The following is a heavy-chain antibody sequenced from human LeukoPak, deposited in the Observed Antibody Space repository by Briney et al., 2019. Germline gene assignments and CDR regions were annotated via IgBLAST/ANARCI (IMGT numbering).Heavy chain of an antibody. CDR3: ATREGVMYISSWRREDWYFDL. D-gene: IGHD6-13*01. J-gene: IGHJ2*01. V-gene: IGHV6-1*01. Sequence: SQTLSLTCAISGDSVSSNSVAWNWIRQSPSRGLEWLGRAYYRSKWYNDYAVSVNSRLTINPDTSKNQFSLQLNSVTPEDTAVYYCATREGVMYISSWRREDWYFDLWGQGTLVTVSS. CDR2: AYYRSKWYN. CDR1: GDSVSSNSVA.